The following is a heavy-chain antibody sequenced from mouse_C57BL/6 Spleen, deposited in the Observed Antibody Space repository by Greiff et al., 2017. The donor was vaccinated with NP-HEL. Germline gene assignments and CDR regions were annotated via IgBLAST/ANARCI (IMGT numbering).Heavy chain of an antibody. CDR2: FYPGSGSI. J-gene: IGHJ2*01. D-gene: IGHD3-3*01. CDR3: ARHEGAGRGGYYFDY. CDR1: GYTFTEYT. Sequence: VKLQESGAELVKPGASVKLSCKASGYTFTEYTIHWVKQRSGQGLEWIGWFYPGSGSIKYNEKFKDKATLTADKSSSTVYMELSRLTSEDSAVYFCARHEGAGRGGYYFDYWGQGTTLTVSS. V-gene: IGHV1-62-2*01.